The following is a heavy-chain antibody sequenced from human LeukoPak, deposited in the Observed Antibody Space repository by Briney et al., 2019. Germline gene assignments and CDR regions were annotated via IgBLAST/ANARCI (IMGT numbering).Heavy chain of an antibody. CDR1: GFTFSSYA. Sequence: GSLRLSCAASGFTFSSYAMSWVRQAPGKGLEWVSAISGSGGSTYYADSVKGRFTISRDNSKNTLYLQMNSLRAEDTAVYYCAKRSFITMIVVVITSAYWFDPWGQGTLVTVSS. CDR2: ISGSGGST. CDR3: AKRSFITMIVVVITSAYWFDP. V-gene: IGHV3-23*01. D-gene: IGHD3-22*01. J-gene: IGHJ5*02.